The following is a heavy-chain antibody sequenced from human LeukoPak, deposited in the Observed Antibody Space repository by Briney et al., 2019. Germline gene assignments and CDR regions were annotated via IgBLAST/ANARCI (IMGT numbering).Heavy chain of an antibody. CDR3: ARRYMAPPAEDFDT. CDR2: INQGGSEK. CDR1: GFTFVSHW. D-gene: IGHD3-16*02. Sequence: GGSLRLSCVASGFTFVSHWMTWVRQAPGKGLEWVANINQGGSEKYYVDSVKGRFTISRDNAKNSLYLQMNSLRAEDAAVYYCARRYMAPPAEDFDTWGQGPLVTVSS. J-gene: IGHJ4*02. V-gene: IGHV3-7*01.